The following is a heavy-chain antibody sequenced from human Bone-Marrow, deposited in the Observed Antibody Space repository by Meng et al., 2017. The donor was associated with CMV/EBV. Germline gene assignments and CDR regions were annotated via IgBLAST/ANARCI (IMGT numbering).Heavy chain of an antibody. D-gene: IGHD3-10*01. CDR1: FNVSSNY. CDR2: IHSGGST. CDR3: ARRRYYGSGSYKDWYFDL. Sequence: FNVSSNYMNWVRQAPGKGLEWVSVIHSGGSTYYADSVKGRFTISRDNSKNTLYLQMNSLRAEDTAVYYCARRRYYGSGSYKDWYFDLWGRGTLVTVSS. J-gene: IGHJ2*01. V-gene: IGHV3-66*02.